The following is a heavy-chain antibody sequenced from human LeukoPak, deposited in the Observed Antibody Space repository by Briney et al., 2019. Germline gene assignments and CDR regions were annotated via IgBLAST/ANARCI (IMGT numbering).Heavy chain of an antibody. V-gene: IGHV3-30*02. J-gene: IGHJ4*02. CDR1: GFTFSNYG. CDR2: IRFDESRT. D-gene: IGHD6-19*01. Sequence: PGGSLRLSCAASGFTFSNYGMHWVRQAPGKGPEWVAFIRFDESRTFYGDSVKGRFIISRDNSENTLFLHMPSLRPEDTAVYYCAKALVLTVAGTYYVDHWGQGTLVTVSS. CDR3: AKALVLTVAGTYYVDH.